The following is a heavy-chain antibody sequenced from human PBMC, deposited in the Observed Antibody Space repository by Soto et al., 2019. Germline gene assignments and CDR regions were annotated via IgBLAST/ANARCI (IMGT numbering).Heavy chain of an antibody. J-gene: IGHJ4*02. CDR1: GGSISSGGYS. V-gene: IGHV4-30-2*01. CDR2: IYHSGST. D-gene: IGHD3-10*01. Sequence: QLQLQESGSGLVKPSQTLSLTCAVSGGSISSGGYSWSWIRQPPGKGLEWIGYIYHSGSTYYNPSLKSRVTISVDRSKNQFSLKLSSVTAADTAVYYCARDGSGSYYYYFDYWGQGTLGTVSS. CDR3: ARDGSGSYYYYFDY.